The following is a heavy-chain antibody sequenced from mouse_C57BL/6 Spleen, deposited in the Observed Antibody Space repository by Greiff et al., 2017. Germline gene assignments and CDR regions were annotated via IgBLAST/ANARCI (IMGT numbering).Heavy chain of an antibody. Sequence: VQLQQSGAELVRPGASVTLSCKASGYTFTDYEMHWVKQTPVHGLEWIGAIDPETGGTAYNQKFKGKAILTADTSSSTAYMELRSLTSEDSAVYYCTRWTGSDYWGQGTTLTVSS. V-gene: IGHV1-15*01. J-gene: IGHJ2*01. CDR1: GYTFTDYE. D-gene: IGHD4-1*01. CDR3: TRWTGSDY. CDR2: IDPETGGT.